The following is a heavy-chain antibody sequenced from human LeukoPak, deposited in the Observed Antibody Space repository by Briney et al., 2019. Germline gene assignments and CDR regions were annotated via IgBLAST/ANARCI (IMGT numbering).Heavy chain of an antibody. Sequence: ASVKVSCKASGYTFTSYDINWVRQAPGQGLEWMGWMNPNSGGTNYAQKFQGRVTMTRDTSISTAYMELSRLRSDDTAVYYCARGRSSGVDLANYYMDVWGKGTTVTVSS. CDR2: MNPNSGGT. V-gene: IGHV1-2*02. CDR1: GYTFTSYD. CDR3: ARGRSSGVDLANYYMDV. D-gene: IGHD6-19*01. J-gene: IGHJ6*03.